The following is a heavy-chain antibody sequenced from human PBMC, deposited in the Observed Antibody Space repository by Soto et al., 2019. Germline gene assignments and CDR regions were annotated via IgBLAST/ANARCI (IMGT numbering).Heavy chain of an antibody. CDR2: IYHSGST. D-gene: IGHD1-1*01. J-gene: IGHJ5*02. CDR3: ARDQLEGNWFDP. V-gene: IGHV4-30-2*01. Sequence: GPEWIGYIYHSGSTLYNPSLKSRVTISVDKSKNQFSLKLSSVTAADTAVYYCARDQLEGNWFDPWGQGTLVTVSS.